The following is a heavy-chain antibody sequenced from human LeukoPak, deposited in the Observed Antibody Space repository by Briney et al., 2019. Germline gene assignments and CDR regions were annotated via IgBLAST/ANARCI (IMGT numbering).Heavy chain of an antibody. Sequence: SETLSLTCTVSGGPISGYYWSWVRQSPGKGLEGIAYIYYSGSTNYNPSLKSRGTISVDTCKKQFSLKLSSVTAADAAVYYCARHLTGTRSLDYWGQGTLVTVSS. D-gene: IGHD1-14*01. CDR3: ARHLTGTRSLDY. CDR2: IYYSGST. J-gene: IGHJ4*02. CDR1: GGPISGYY. V-gene: IGHV4-59*08.